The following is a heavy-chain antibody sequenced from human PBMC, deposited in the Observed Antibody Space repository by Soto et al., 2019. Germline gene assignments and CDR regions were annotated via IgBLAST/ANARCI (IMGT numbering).Heavy chain of an antibody. D-gene: IGHD6-13*01. CDR1: GFTFGDDA. CDR3: TRTWDSSSWYQNFDY. V-gene: IGHV3-49*03. CDR2: IRSKAYGGTT. Sequence: GVLRLSCTASGFTFGDDAMSWFRQAPVKGLEWVGFIRSKAYGGTTEYAASVKGRFTISRDDSKSIAYLQMNSLKTEDTAVYYCTRTWDSSSWYQNFDYWGQGTLVTVSS. J-gene: IGHJ4*02.